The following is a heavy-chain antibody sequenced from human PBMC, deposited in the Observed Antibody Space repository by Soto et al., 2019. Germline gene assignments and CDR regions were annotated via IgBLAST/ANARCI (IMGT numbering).Heavy chain of an antibody. CDR2: INPNSGGT. CDR3: ATTYGDFDYDYYYYGMDV. D-gene: IGHD4-17*01. J-gene: IGHJ6*02. Sequence: ASVKVSCKASGYTFTGYYMHWVRQAPGQGLEWMGWINPNSGGTNYAQKFQGWVTMTRDTSISTAYMELSRLRSDDTAVYYCATTYGDFDYDYYYYGMDVWGQGTTVTVSS. CDR1: GYTFTGYY. V-gene: IGHV1-2*04.